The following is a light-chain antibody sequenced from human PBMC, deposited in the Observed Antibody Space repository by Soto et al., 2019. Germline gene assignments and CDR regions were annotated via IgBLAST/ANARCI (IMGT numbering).Light chain of an antibody. Sequence: QSALTQPASVSGSPGQSITISCTGTSSDVGGYNYVSWYQQHPGKAPKLIIYYVSNRPSGVSNRFSGSKSGNTASLTISGLQAEDEANYYCISYTTRSTLYVAFGGGTKLTVL. CDR2: YVS. CDR3: ISYTTRSTLYVA. V-gene: IGLV2-14*01. CDR1: SSDVGGYNY. J-gene: IGLJ2*01.